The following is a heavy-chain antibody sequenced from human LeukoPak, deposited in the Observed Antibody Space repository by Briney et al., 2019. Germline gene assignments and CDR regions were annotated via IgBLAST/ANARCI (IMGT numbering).Heavy chain of an antibody. CDR2: INSDGSIT. V-gene: IGHV3-74*01. J-gene: IGHJ6*03. CDR3: AKNRRSPNYYYMDV. Sequence: GGSLRLSCAVSGFTFSDSWMHWVRQAPGKGLVWVSRINSDGSITAYADSVKGRFTISRDNSKNSLYLQMNSLRTEDTALYYCAKNRRSPNYYYMDVWGKGTTVTVSS. CDR1: GFTFSDSW. D-gene: IGHD2-2*01.